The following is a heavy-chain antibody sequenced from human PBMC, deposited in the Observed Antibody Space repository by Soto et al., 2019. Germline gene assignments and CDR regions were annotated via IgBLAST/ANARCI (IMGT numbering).Heavy chain of an antibody. J-gene: IGHJ4*02. V-gene: IGHV3-73*02. CDR3: ARGTDDYWSGYYVDQ. CDR1: GFNFSGSA. CDR2: IRTKDNSYAT. D-gene: IGHD3-3*01. Sequence: EVQLVESGGGLVQPGGSLKLSCAASGFNFSGSAMHWVRQASGQGLQWLGRIRTKDNSYATAYAASVKGRFSISRDDSKNTAYLQMNSLKTEDTAVYYCARGTDDYWSGYYVDQWGQGTLVTVSS.